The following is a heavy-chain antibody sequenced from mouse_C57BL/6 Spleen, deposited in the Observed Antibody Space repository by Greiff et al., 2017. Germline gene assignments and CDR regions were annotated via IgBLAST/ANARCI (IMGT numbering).Heavy chain of an antibody. J-gene: IGHJ3*01. Sequence: VQLKQSGPELVKPGASVKISCKASGYSFTDYNMNWVKQSNGKSLEWIGVINPNYGTTSYNQKFKGKATLTVDQSSSTAYMQLNSLTSEDSAVYYWAILWYPAPAWFAYWGQGTLVTVSA. CDR1: GYSFTDYN. D-gene: IGHD2-1*01. CDR3: AILWYPAPAWFAY. V-gene: IGHV1-39*01. CDR2: INPNYGTT.